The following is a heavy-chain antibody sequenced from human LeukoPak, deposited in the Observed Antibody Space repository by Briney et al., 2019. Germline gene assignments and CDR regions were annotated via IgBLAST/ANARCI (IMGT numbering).Heavy chain of an antibody. CDR1: GGSISSSSYY. Sequence: PSETLSLTCAVSGGSISSSSYYWGWIRQPPGKGLEWIGSIYYSGSTYYNPSLKSRVTISVDTSKNQFSLKLSSVTAADTAVYYCARRGGSYYVTLIDYWGQGTLVTVSS. CDR2: IYYSGST. V-gene: IGHV4-39*01. J-gene: IGHJ4*02. D-gene: IGHD1-26*01. CDR3: ARRGGSYYVTLIDY.